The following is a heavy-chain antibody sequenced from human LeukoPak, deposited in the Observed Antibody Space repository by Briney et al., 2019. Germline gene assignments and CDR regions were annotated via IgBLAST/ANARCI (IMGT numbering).Heavy chain of an antibody. Sequence: GGSLRLSCAASGFTFSSYAMSWVRQAPGKGLEWVSAISGSGGSTYYADSVKGRFTISRDNSKNTLYLQMDSLRAEDTAVYYCARRTLVTMIVVVTHYYYYMDVWGKGTTVTVSS. J-gene: IGHJ6*03. D-gene: IGHD3-22*01. CDR2: ISGSGGST. V-gene: IGHV3-23*01. CDR1: GFTFSSYA. CDR3: ARRTLVTMIVVVTHYYYYMDV.